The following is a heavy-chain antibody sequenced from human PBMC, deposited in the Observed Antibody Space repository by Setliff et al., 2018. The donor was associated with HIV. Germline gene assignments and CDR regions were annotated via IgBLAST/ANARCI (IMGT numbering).Heavy chain of an antibody. CDR1: TYTFSSYV. J-gene: IGHJ3*02. CDR3: ATQRDIVMVPGQGGFDI. Sequence: GVSVKVSCKASTYTFSSYVINWVRQAPGQGLEWMGRISVYNGNTIYAQKLQGRVIMTTDTSTSTAYMEPRSLRSDDTAMYYCATQRDIVMVPGQGGFDIWAQGTMVTVSS. V-gene: IGHV1-18*01. CDR2: ISVYNGNT. D-gene: IGHD2-2*01.